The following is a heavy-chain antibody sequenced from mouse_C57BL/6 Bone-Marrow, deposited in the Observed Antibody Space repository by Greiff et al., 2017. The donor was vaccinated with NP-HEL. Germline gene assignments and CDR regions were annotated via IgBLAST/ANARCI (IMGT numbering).Heavy chain of an antibody. CDR1: GYTFTSYW. J-gene: IGHJ1*03. Sequence: QVQLQQPGAELVRPGSSVKLSCKASGYTFTSYWMDWVKQRPGQGLEWIGNIYPSDSETHYNQKFKDKATLTVDKSSSTAYMQLSSLTSEDSAVYYCARRDYYGSSYEYFDVWGTGTTVTVSS. D-gene: IGHD1-1*01. V-gene: IGHV1-61*01. CDR2: IYPSDSET. CDR3: ARRDYYGSSYEYFDV.